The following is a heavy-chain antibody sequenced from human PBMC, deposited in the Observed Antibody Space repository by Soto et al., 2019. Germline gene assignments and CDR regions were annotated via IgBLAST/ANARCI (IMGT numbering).Heavy chain of an antibody. J-gene: IGHJ4*02. CDR3: ARDGPPGPYDFWSGYRN. CDR2: IYYSGST. D-gene: IGHD3-3*01. Sequence: NPSETLSLTXTVSGGSISSGGYYWSWIRQHPGKGLEWIGYIYYSGSTYYNPSLKSRVTISVDTSKNQFSLKLSSVTAADTAVYYCARDGPPGPYDFWSGYRNWGQGTLVTVSS. CDR1: GGSISSGGYY. V-gene: IGHV4-31*02.